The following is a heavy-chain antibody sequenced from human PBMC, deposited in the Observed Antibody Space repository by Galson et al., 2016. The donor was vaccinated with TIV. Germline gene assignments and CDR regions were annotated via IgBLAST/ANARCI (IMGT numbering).Heavy chain of an antibody. J-gene: IGHJ4*02. CDR3: ARNQYYYDSSAYD. D-gene: IGHD3-22*01. CDR1: GGTFSSYA. V-gene: IGHV1-69*13. CDR2: IVPIFGTA. Sequence: SVKVSCKVSGGTFSSYAITWVRQAPGQGLEWMGRIVPIFGTANYAQKFQGRVTITADELTTTAYMDLSSLRYEDTAFSCCARNQYYYDSSAYDWGQGTQVTVSS.